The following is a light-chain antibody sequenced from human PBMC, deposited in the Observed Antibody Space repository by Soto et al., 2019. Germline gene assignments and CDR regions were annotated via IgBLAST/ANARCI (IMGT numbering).Light chain of an antibody. CDR3: QQYYSPPYT. CDR2: WAS. J-gene: IGKJ2*01. Sequence: DIVMTQSLDSLAVSLGERATINCKSSQSVLYISNNNNYLSWYQLKPGQPPKLLTYWASTRAFGVPDRFSGSGSGTDFTLTISNLQAEDVAIYYCQQYYSPPYTFGQGTKLEIK. V-gene: IGKV4-1*01. CDR1: QSVLYISNNNNY.